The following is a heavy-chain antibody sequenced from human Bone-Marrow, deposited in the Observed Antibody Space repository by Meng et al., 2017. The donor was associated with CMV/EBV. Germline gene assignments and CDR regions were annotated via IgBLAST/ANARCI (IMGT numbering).Heavy chain of an antibody. CDR1: GITFSNHA. V-gene: IGHV3-23*01. CDR2: ISGSGGTT. CDR3: ARVDFGTTVTHALVYGMDV. D-gene: IGHD4-11*01. Sequence: GESLKISCAASGITFSNHAMNWVRQAPGKGLEWVAVISGSGGTTSYADSVKGRYTISRDDAKNSLYLQMNSLRAEDTAVYYCARVDFGTTVTHALVYGMDVWGQGTTVTVSS. J-gene: IGHJ6*02.